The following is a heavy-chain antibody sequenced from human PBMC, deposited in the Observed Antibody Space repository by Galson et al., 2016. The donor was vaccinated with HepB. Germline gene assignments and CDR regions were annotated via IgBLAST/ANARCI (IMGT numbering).Heavy chain of an antibody. V-gene: IGHV5-51*01. CDR1: GYTFTKYW. CDR2: VYPDDSDT. J-gene: IGHJ4*02. Sequence: QSGAEVKKPGESLSISCQTSGYTFTKYWIGWVRQMPGKGLEWMGIVYPDDSDTNYSPSFRGQVTISADKSINTAYLQWNSLKASDTAIYYCARQGDVVVGGIDYWGQGTLVTV. D-gene: IGHD2-15*01. CDR3: ARQGDVVVGGIDY.